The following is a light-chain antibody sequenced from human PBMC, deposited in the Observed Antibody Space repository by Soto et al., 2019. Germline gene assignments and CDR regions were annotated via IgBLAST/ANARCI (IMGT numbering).Light chain of an antibody. CDR1: RSDIGAYNF. CDR3: CSYAGTSPH. CDR2: DVN. Sequence: QSALTQPRSVSGSPGQSITVSCTGARSDIGAYNFVSWYQQYPGKAPKLIIYDVNKRPSGVPARFSGSKSGNTASLTISGLQADDEARYYCCSYAGTSPHFGGVTKLTVL. V-gene: IGLV2-11*01. J-gene: IGLJ2*01.